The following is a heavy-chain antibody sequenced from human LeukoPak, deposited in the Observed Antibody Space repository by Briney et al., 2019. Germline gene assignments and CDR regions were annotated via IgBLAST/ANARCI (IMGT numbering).Heavy chain of an antibody. D-gene: IGHD6-6*01. V-gene: IGHV4-61*02. CDR2: IYTSGST. Sequence: SQTLSLTCTVSGGSISSGSYYWSWLRQPAGKGLEWIGRIYTSGSTNYNPSLKSRVAISVDTSKNQFSLKLSSVTAADTAVYYCARVRYSSSSHDAFDIWGQGTMVTVSS. CDR1: GGSISSGSYY. J-gene: IGHJ3*02. CDR3: ARVRYSSSSHDAFDI.